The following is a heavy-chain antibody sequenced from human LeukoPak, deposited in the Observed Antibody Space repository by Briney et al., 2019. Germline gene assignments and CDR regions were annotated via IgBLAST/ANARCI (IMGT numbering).Heavy chain of an antibody. CDR3: ARHSLFGGYSRRANGRWFDP. V-gene: IGHV4-38-2*02. D-gene: IGHD5-18*01. Sequence: SETLSLTCTVSAYSISSDDYWGWIRQSPGKGLEWIGSVYHSGSTYYNPSLKSRVTISVDTSKNQFSLKLRSVTAADTAVYYCARHSLFGGYSRRANGRWFDPWGQGTLVTVSS. CDR2: VYHSGST. CDR1: AYSISSDDY. J-gene: IGHJ5*02.